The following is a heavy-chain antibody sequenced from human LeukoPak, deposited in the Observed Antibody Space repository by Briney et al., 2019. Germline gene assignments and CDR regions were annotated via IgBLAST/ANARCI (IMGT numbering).Heavy chain of an antibody. Sequence: GGSLRLSCAASGFTFSTYEMNWVRQAPGKGLEWVSSIISSSTYIYYADSVTGRFTISRDNTKNSLYLQMDSLTTEDTAVYYCARDDGASSLLDFWGQGTLVTVSS. D-gene: IGHD3-16*02. V-gene: IGHV3-21*04. CDR1: GFTFSTYE. CDR2: IISSSTYI. J-gene: IGHJ4*02. CDR3: ARDDGASSLLDF.